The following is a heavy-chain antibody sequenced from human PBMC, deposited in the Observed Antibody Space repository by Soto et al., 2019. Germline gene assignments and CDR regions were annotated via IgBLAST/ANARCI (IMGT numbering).Heavy chain of an antibody. V-gene: IGHV4-31*03. CDR3: ASVVAAAPTLQANNDFDY. J-gene: IGHJ4*02. CDR1: GGSISSRGYY. Sequence: QVQLQESGPGLVKPSQTLSLPCTVSGGSISSRGYYWSWIRQHPGKGLEWIGYLYYSGSTYYNPSLKRRVTISVDTSKSRFSLKLSSVTAADTAVYYCASVVAAAPTLQANNDFDYWGQGTLVSVSS. D-gene: IGHD2-15*01. CDR2: LYYSGST.